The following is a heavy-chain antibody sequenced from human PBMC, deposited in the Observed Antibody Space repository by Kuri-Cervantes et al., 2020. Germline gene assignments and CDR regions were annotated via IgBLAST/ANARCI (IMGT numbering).Heavy chain of an antibody. CDR1: GFTFNNNW. Sequence: GESLKISCAASGFTFNNNWMHWVRQAPGKGLEWLSRINGDGSNKHYADSVKGRFTVSRDNAKNTLYLKMNGLRVDDTAVYYCARVAQNLYYYYYIDVWGKGTTVTVSS. V-gene: IGHV3-74*01. CDR2: INGDGSNK. CDR3: ARVAQNLYYYYYIDV. J-gene: IGHJ6*03.